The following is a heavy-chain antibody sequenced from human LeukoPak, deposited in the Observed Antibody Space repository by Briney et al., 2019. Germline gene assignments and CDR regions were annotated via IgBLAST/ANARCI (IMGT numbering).Heavy chain of an antibody. CDR1: GFTFSSYA. CDR2: ISYDGSNK. V-gene: IGHV3-30*01. D-gene: IGHD1-14*01. J-gene: IGHJ4*02. Sequence: GRSLRLSCAASGFTFSSYAVHWVRQAPGKGLEWVAVISYDGSNKYYADSVKGRFTISRDNSKNTLYLQMNSLRAEDTAVYYCARGREPNDYWGQGTLVTVSS. CDR3: ARGREPNDY.